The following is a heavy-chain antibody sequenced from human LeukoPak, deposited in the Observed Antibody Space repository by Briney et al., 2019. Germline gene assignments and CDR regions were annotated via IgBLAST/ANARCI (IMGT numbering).Heavy chain of an antibody. D-gene: IGHD4-17*01. J-gene: IGHJ6*02. V-gene: IGHV3-33*01. CDR3: ATRTHDYGDLLSYYYYGMDV. Sequence: PGGSLRLSCAASGFTFSSYGMHWVRQAPGKGLEWVAVIWYDGSNKYYADSVKGRFTISRDNSKNTLYLQMNSLRAEDTAVYYCATRTHDYGDLLSYYYYGMDVWGQGTTVTVSS. CDR1: GFTFSSYG. CDR2: IWYDGSNK.